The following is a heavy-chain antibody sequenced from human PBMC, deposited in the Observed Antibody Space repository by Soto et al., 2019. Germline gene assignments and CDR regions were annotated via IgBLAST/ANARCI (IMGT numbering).Heavy chain of an antibody. J-gene: IGHJ4*02. Sequence: EVQLVESGGGLVQPGGSLRLSCAASGFTFSSYWMSWVRQAPGKGLEWVANIKQDGSEKYYVDSVKGRFTISRDNAKNSLYLQMNSLRAEVTAVYYSARDLTTVVTRRPIDYWGQGTLLTVSS. CDR1: GFTFSSYW. D-gene: IGHD4-17*01. CDR3: ARDLTTVVTRRPIDY. CDR2: IKQDGSEK. V-gene: IGHV3-7*01.